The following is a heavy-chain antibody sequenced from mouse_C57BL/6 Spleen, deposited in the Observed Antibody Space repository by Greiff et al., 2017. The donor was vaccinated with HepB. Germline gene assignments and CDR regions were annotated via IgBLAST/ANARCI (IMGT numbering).Heavy chain of an antibody. V-gene: IGHV1-50*01. CDR2: IDPADSYT. CDR1: GYTFTSYW. D-gene: IGHD1-1*01. CDR3: ASSESYYTAD. J-gene: IGHJ2*01. Sequence: QVQLQQPGAELVKPGASVKLSCTASGYTFTSYWMQWVNQRPGQGLEWIGEIDPADSYTNYNQKFKGKATLTVDTSSSTAYMQLSSRTSEDSAVYYGASSESYYTADWGQGTTLTVPS.